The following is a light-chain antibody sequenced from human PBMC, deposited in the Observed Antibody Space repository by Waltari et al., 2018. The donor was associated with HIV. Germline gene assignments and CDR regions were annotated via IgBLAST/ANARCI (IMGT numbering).Light chain of an antibody. V-gene: IGKV1-39*01. Sequence: IQLTQSPSSLSASLGDKVTIACRASQHIKTFLNWHQVRPGKAPRVLIYGVSSLSTGVPSRFTGDGSGTDFTLTINNLQPEDFASYFCQQTYSVSITFGPGTRLEI. CDR2: GVS. CDR1: QHIKTF. J-gene: IGKJ5*01. CDR3: QQTYSVSIT.